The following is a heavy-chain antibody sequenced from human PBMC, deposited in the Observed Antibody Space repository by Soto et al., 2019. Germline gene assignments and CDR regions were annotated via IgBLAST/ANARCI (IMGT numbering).Heavy chain of an antibody. CDR3: DRQGAY. J-gene: IGHJ4*02. V-gene: IGHV4-39*01. CDR1: GVSISSTSNN. D-gene: IGHD3-16*01. Sequence: SETLSLTCNVSGVSISSTSNNWGCIHHPPGKGLEWIGTLDYSGTAHYKPSRKSRINISADKAKNQLSLRLIAVNTADTAVYSGDRQGAYWGQGPLPTVS. CDR2: LDYSGTA.